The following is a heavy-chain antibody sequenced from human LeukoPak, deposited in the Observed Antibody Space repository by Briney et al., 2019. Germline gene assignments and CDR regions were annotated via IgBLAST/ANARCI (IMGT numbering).Heavy chain of an antibody. CDR1: GYTFTGYY. Sequence: GASVKVSCKASGYTFTGYYIHWVRQAPGQGLEWMGRMNPNSGGTNYAQKLQGRVTMTTDTSTSTAYMELRSLRSDDTAMYYCAREPGRIAAAGKYFDYWGQGTLVTVSS. CDR2: MNPNSGGT. J-gene: IGHJ4*02. CDR3: AREPGRIAAAGKYFDY. V-gene: IGHV1-2*06. D-gene: IGHD6-13*01.